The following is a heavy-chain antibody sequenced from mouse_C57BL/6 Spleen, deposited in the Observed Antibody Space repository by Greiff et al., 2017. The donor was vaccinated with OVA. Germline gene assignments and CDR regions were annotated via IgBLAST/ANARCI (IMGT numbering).Heavy chain of an antibody. CDR1: GYTFTSYW. CDR3: ARYSKRYFDY. Sequence: VQLQQPGAELVKPGASVKLSCKASGYTFTSYWMQWVKQRPGQGLEWIGEIDPSDSYTNYNQKFKGKATLTVDTSSSTAYMQLSSLTSEDSAVYYCARYSKRYFDYWGQGTTLTVSS. J-gene: IGHJ2*01. V-gene: IGHV1-50*01. CDR2: IDPSDSYT. D-gene: IGHD2-5*01.